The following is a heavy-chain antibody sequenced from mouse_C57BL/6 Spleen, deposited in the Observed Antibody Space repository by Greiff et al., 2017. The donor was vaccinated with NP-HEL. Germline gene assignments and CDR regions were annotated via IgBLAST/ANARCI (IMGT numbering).Heavy chain of an antibody. CDR3: ARLRITTVVATGDY. Sequence: VQLQQSGPELVKPGASVKLSCKASGYTFTSYDINWVKQRPGQGLEWIGWIYPRDGSTKYNEKFKGKATLTVDTSSSTAYMELHSLTSEDSAVYFCARLRITTVVATGDYWGQGTTLTVSS. D-gene: IGHD1-1*01. CDR2: IYPRDGST. J-gene: IGHJ2*01. CDR1: GYTFTSYD. V-gene: IGHV1-85*01.